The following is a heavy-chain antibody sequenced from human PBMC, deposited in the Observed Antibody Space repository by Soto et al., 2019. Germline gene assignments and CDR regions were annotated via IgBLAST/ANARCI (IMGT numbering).Heavy chain of an antibody. D-gene: IGHD6-19*01. CDR1: GFAFSDAW. V-gene: IGHV3-15*01. CDR2: IKSKTNGETT. CDR3: TTPFSSGWYYDAFDI. Sequence: EVQLVESGGGLVKPGGSLRLSCEASGFAFSDAWMSWVRQAPGKGLEWVGRIKSKTNGETTDYAAPVEGRFTISRDDSKNTLYLQMNSLKTEDTAVYYCTTPFSSGWYYDAFDIWGQGTVVTVSS. J-gene: IGHJ3*02.